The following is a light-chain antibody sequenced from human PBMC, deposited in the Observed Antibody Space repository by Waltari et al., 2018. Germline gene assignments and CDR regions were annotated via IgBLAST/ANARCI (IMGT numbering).Light chain of an antibody. V-gene: IGLV1-47*01. CDR3: AAWDDSLNGVV. Sequence: QSVMTQPPSASATPGQRVIISCSGSSSNIGSNFVYRYQHFPGTAPKLLSYRNNQRPSGVPDRFSGSKSGTSASLAISGLRSEDEAGYYCAAWDDSLNGVVFGGGTKLTVL. CDR2: RNN. CDR1: SSNIGSNF. J-gene: IGLJ3*02.